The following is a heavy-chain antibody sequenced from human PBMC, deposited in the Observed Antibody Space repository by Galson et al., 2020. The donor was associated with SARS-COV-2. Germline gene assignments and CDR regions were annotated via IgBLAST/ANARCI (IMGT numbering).Heavy chain of an antibody. V-gene: IGHV1-46*01. CDR2: INHSGGST. CDR3: ARARIHYDILTEAPGFAEN. CDR1: GSTFTSYY. J-gene: IGHJ4*02. D-gene: IGHD3-9*01. Sequence: GESLKISCTAYGSTFTSYYMHWVRQAPGQGLEWMGIINHSGGSTSYAQKFQGRVTMTRDTSTSTVYMELSSLRSEDTAVYYCARARIHYDILTEAPGFAENWGQGTLVTVSS.